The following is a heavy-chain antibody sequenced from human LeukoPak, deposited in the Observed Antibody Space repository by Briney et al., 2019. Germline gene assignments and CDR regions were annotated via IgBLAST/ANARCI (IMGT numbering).Heavy chain of an antibody. CDR2: IYYSGST. CDR1: GDSISSYY. Sequence: SETLSLTCTVSGDSISSYYWSWIRQPPGKGLEWIGYIYYSGSTNYNPSLESRVTISIDTSKNQFSLKLSSVTAADTAVYYCARDTPIPGVRGVLNWFDPWGQGTLVTVSS. J-gene: IGHJ5*02. CDR3: ARDTPIPGVRGVLNWFDP. D-gene: IGHD3-10*01. V-gene: IGHV4-4*08.